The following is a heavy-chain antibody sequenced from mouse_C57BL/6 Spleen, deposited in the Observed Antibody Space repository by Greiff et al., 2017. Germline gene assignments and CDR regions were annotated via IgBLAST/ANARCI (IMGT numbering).Heavy chain of an antibody. CDR1: GYTFTDYY. D-gene: IGHD2-5*01. J-gene: IGHJ4*01. Sequence: VKLVESGAELVRPGASVKLSCKASGYTFTDYYINWVKQRPGQGLEWIARIYPGSGNTYYNEKFKGKATLTAEKSSSTAYMQLSSLTSEDSAVYFCARDSNYVNYYAMDYWGQGTSVTVSS. CDR2: IYPGSGNT. CDR3: ARDSNYVNYYAMDY. V-gene: IGHV1-76*01.